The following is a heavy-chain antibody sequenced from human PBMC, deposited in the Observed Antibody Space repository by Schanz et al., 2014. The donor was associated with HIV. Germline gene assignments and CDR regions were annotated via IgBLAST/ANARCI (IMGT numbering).Heavy chain of an antibody. CDR1: GGTFTNYA. CDR3: ASQYSNYDSSRRYHWYFDL. Sequence: QVQLVQSGAEVKKPGSSVMVPCKTSGGTFTNYAISWVRQAPGQGLQWMGGIIPIFGTTNYAQKFQGRVTITADESTSTTYLELSSLRSEDTAVYYCASQYSNYDSSRRYHWYFDLWGRGTLVTVSS. CDR2: IIPIFGTT. D-gene: IGHD4-4*01. J-gene: IGHJ2*01. V-gene: IGHV1-69*12.